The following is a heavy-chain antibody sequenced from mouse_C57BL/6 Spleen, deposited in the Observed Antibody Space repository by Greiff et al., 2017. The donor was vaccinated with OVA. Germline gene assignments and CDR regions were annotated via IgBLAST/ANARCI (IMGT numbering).Heavy chain of an antibody. V-gene: IGHV1-53*01. D-gene: IGHD2-4*01. Sequence: QVQLKESGTELVKPGASVKLSCKASGYTFTSYWMHWVKQRPGQGLEWIGNINPSNGGTNYNEKFKSKATLTVDKSSSTAYMQLSSLTSEDSAVYYCARPYYDYDWYFDVWGTGTTVTVSS. CDR2: INPSNGGT. CDR1: GYTFTSYW. CDR3: ARPYYDYDWYFDV. J-gene: IGHJ1*03.